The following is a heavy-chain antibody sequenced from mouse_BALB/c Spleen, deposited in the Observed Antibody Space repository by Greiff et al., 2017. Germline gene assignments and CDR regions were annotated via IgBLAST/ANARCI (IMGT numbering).Heavy chain of an antibody. V-gene: IGHV1S56*01. Sequence: QVQLKQSGPELVKPGASVRISCKASGYTFTSYYIHWVKQRPGQGLEWIGWIYPGNVNTKYNEKFKGKATLTPDISSSTTYMQLNSLTSEDSAVYFWSRSRYYGSGAKWYFDVWGAGTTVTVSS. CDR1: GYTFTSYY. J-gene: IGHJ1*01. CDR3: SRSRYYGSGAKWYFDV. D-gene: IGHD1-1*01. CDR2: IYPGNVNT.